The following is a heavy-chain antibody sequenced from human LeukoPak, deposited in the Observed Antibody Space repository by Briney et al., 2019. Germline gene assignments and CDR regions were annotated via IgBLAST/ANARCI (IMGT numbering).Heavy chain of an antibody. V-gene: IGHV3-74*01. Sequence: GGSLRLSCAASGFTFSSYWMHWVRQAPGKGLVWVSRINSDGSSTNYADSVKGRFTITRDNAKNTLYLQMNSLRAEDTAVYCCARGYSSNWYYFDYWGQGTLVTVSS. CDR2: INSDGSST. CDR3: ARGYSSNWYYFDY. J-gene: IGHJ4*02. CDR1: GFTFSSYW. D-gene: IGHD6-13*01.